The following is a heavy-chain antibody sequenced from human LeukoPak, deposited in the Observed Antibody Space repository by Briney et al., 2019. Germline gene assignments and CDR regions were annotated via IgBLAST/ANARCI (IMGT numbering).Heavy chain of an antibody. CDR3: ARGGGYSYGHADY. J-gene: IGHJ4*02. CDR1: GFTFSNYW. CDR2: ISTDGSST. V-gene: IGHV3-74*01. Sequence: PGGSLRLSCAASGFTFSNYWMHWVRQAPGQGLVWVSRISTDGSSTRNADSVKGRFTISRDNAKNTLYLQMNSLRAEDTAVYYCARGGGYSYGHADYWGQGILVTVSP. D-gene: IGHD5-18*01.